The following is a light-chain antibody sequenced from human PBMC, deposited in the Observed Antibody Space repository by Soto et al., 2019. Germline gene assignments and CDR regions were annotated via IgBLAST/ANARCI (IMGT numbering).Light chain of an antibody. J-gene: IGKJ1*01. CDR3: QQDHASLT. CDR1: HSVSSN. CDR2: GAS. Sequence: EIVLTQSPATLSVSPWERATLSCRASHSVSSNLACYQQNPGQAPRLLNYGASSRATGIPDMFSSSGAGTDFTLTISRQEPEDAAVYCWQQDHASLTFGQGTKVDIK. V-gene: IGKV3-20*01.